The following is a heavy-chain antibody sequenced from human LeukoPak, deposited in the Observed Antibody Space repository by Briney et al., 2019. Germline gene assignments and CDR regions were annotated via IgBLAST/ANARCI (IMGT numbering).Heavy chain of an antibody. CDR2: IYSSGST. V-gene: IGHV4-4*07. D-gene: IGHD2-2*01. CDR3: ARLGVVPAAIDY. Sequence: PSETLSLTCTVSGGSVNSNYWGWIRQPAGKGLEWIGRIYSSGSTVYNPSLKSRVSVSVDTSKNQFSLKLSSVTAADTAVYYCARLGVVPAAIDYWGQGTLVTVSS. J-gene: IGHJ4*02. CDR1: GGSVNSNY.